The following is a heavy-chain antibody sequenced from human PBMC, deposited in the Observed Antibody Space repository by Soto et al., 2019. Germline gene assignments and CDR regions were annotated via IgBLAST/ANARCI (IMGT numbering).Heavy chain of an antibody. D-gene: IGHD5-18*01. CDR3: AKDGTTWIQLWFHFDY. V-gene: IGHV3-30*18. Sequence: QVQLVESGGGVVQPGRSLRLSCAASGFTFSSYGMHWVRQAPGKGLEWVAVISYDGSNKYYADSVKGRFTISRDNSKNTLYLPMKSLRAEDTAVYYCAKDGTTWIQLWFHFDYWGQGTLVTVSS. CDR1: GFTFSSYG. CDR2: ISYDGSNK. J-gene: IGHJ4*02.